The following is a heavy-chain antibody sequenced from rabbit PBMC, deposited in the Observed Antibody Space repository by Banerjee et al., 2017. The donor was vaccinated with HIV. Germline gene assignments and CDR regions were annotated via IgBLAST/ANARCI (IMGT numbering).Heavy chain of an antibody. CDR1: GFSFSSTYW. V-gene: IGHV1S45*01. D-gene: IGHD2-1*01. CDR2: IYNGDGST. J-gene: IGHJ4*01. Sequence: QEQLEESGGDLVKPEGSLTLTCTASGFSFSSTYWICWVRQAPGKGPEWIACIYNGDGSTYYASWVNGRFTISETSSTTVTLQMTSLTAADTATYFCARDEYGFKLWGQGTLVTVS. CDR3: ARDEYGFKL.